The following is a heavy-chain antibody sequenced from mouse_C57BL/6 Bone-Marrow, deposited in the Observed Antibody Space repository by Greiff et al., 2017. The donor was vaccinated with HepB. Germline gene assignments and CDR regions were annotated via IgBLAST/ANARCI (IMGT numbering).Heavy chain of an antibody. Sequence: VQLQQSGAELVKPGASVKLSCKASGYTFTSYWMHWVKQRPGQGLEWIGMIHPNSGSTNYNEKFKSKATLTVDKSSSPAYMQLSSLTSEDSAVYYCARDYGNYGAMDYWGQGTSVTVSS. D-gene: IGHD2-1*01. CDR1: GYTFTSYW. J-gene: IGHJ4*01. V-gene: IGHV1-64*01. CDR2: IHPNSGST. CDR3: ARDYGNYGAMDY.